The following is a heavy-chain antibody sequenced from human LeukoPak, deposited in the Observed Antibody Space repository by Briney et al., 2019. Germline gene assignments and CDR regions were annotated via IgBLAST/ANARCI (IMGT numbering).Heavy chain of an antibody. J-gene: IGHJ4*02. CDR1: GFTFSSYW. D-gene: IGHD3-22*01. Sequence: GGSLRLSYAASGFTFSSYWMHWVRQAPGKGLEWVSAISGSGGSTYYADSVKGRFTISRDNSKNTLYLQMNSLRAEDTAVYYCAKLGPMIDYYFDYWGQGTLVTVSS. V-gene: IGHV3-23*01. CDR2: ISGSGGST. CDR3: AKLGPMIDYYFDY.